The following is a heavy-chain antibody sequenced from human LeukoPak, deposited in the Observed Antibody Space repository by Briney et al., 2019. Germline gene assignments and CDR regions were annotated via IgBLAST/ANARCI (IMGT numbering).Heavy chain of an antibody. D-gene: IGHD6-19*01. CDR2: SSGNEDST. CDR3: TKDLMTGFSSGWYFGY. Sequence: GGSLRLSCAASGFTFNNAWTSWVRQAPGKGLEWVAVSSGNEDSTHYADSVRGRFVISTDNSKNTLFLQMNSLRAEDTAVYYCTKDLMTGFSSGWYFGYWGQGTLVTVSS. J-gene: IGHJ4*02. CDR1: GFTFNNAW. V-gene: IGHV3-23*01.